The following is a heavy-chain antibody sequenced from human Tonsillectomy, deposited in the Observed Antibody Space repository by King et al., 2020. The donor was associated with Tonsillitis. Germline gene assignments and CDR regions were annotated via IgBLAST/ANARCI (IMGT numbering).Heavy chain of an antibody. V-gene: IGHV5-51*01. CDR3: VRSDVETRWFDP. D-gene: IGHD2-21*02. CDR2: IYPGDSDT. Sequence: VQLVESGAEVKKSGESLKISCKGSGYSFTNYWIGWVRQMPGQGLEWMGIIYPGDSDTRYSPSFQGQVTISADKSNSTAYLQWTSLKASDTAIYYCVRSDVETRWFDPWGQGTLVTVSS. J-gene: IGHJ5*02. CDR1: GYSFTNYW.